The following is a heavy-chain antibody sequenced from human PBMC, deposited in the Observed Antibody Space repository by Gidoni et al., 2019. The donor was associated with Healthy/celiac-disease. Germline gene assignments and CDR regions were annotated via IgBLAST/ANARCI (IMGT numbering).Heavy chain of an antibody. D-gene: IGHD2-21*01. CDR2: ISGSGGST. J-gene: IGHJ4*02. Sequence: EVQLLESGGGLVQPGGSPRLSCAASGFTFSSYAMSWVRQAPGKGLEWVSAISGSGGSTYYADSVKGRFTISRDNSKNTLYLQMNSLRAEDTAVYYCAKDDAYCGGDCYGPDYWGQGTLVTVSS. CDR3: AKDDAYCGGDCYGPDY. V-gene: IGHV3-23*01. CDR1: GFTFSSYA.